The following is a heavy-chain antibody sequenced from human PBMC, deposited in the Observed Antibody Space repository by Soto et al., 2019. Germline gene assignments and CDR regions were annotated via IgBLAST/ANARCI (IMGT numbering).Heavy chain of an antibody. CDR1: GDSITNSHW. D-gene: IGHD6-25*01. Sequence: QVLLQESGPGLVKPSGTLSLTCAVSGDSITNSHWWSWVRQPPGKGLEWIGEIHHSGSTKYNPSLESRLIISVDRSKTTFFRRLTSVTAADTAVYFCARGETQQQRDYWGQGTLVTVSS. CDR3: ARGETQQQRDY. CDR2: IHHSGST. J-gene: IGHJ4*02. V-gene: IGHV4-4*02.